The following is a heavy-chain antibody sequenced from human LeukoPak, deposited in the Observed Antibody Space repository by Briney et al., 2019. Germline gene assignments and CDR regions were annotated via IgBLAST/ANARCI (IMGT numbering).Heavy chain of an antibody. J-gene: IGHJ5*02. D-gene: IGHD3-22*01. V-gene: IGHV3-15*07. CDR2: IRSNSDGGTI. Sequence: PGGSLRLSCATSGFTFSNAWMNWVRQAPGKGLEWVGRIRSNSDGGTIDYAAPVKGRFTLSRDDSKTTLYLQMNSLQTEDTTVYYCATDFYDSTWGQGTLVTVSS. CDR3: ATDFYDST. CDR1: GFTFSNAW.